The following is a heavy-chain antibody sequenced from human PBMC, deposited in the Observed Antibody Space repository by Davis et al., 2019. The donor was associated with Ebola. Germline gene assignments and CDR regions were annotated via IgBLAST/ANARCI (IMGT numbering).Heavy chain of an antibody. Sequence: ASVKVSCKASGFTFIDYYLHWVRQAPGQGLEWMGCISAYNGNTNYAQTLQGRVTMTTDTSTSTAYMELRSLRSDDTAVYYCARGGDPRGYYYYMDVWGKGTTVTVSS. D-gene: IGHD7-27*01. CDR1: GFTFIDYY. J-gene: IGHJ6*03. CDR2: ISAYNGNT. CDR3: ARGGDPRGYYYYMDV. V-gene: IGHV1-18*01.